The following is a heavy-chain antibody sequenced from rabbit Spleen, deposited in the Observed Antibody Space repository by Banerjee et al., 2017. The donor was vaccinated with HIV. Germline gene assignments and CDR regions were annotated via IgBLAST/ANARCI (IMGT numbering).Heavy chain of an antibody. CDR3: VRDYKFYFNL. CDR1: GCDLSNYG. V-gene: IGHV1S7*01. CDR2: IDPIFSRT. Sequence: QLVESGGGLVQPGGSLKLSCKASGCDLSNYGVRWVRQAPGKGLEWIGYIDPIFSRTHYATWVNGRFTISSHNAQNTLYLQLNSLTAADTATYFCVRDYKFYFNLWGPGTLVTVS. D-gene: IGHD1-1*01. J-gene: IGHJ4*01.